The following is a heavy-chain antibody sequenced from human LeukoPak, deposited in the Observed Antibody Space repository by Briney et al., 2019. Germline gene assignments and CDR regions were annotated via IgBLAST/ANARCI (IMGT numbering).Heavy chain of an antibody. D-gene: IGHD2-8*01. CDR3: ARGNIVLMVYAPTDY. Sequence: GGSLRLSCAASGFTFKSYPMNWVRQAPGKGLEWVSSISAGSSSIYYTDSVKGRFTISRDNAKNSLYLQMNSLRAEDTAVYFCARGNIVLMVYAPTDYWGQGTLVTVSS. J-gene: IGHJ4*02. V-gene: IGHV3-21*01. CDR1: GFTFKSYP. CDR2: ISAGSSSI.